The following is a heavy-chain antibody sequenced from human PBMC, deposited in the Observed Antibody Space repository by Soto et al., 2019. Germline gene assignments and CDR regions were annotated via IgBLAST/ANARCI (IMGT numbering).Heavy chain of an antibody. Sequence: SETLSLTCTVSGGSISSYYWIWIRQPPGKGLEWIGYIYYSGSTNYNPSLKSRVAISVDTSKNQFSLKLSSVTAADTAVYYCARRLPIGYYYYMDVWGKGTTVTVSS. CDR3: ARRLPIGYYYYMDV. V-gene: IGHV4-59*08. CDR2: IYYSGST. J-gene: IGHJ6*03. CDR1: GGSISSYY.